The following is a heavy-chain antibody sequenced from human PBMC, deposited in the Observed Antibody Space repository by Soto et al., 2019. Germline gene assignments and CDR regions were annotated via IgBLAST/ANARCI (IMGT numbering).Heavy chain of an antibody. J-gene: IGHJ4*02. CDR2: THHSGST. D-gene: IGHD6-19*01. V-gene: IGHV4-59*01. CDR1: SAPISSYS. CDR3: ARDLGESRGRYDY. Sequence: QVHLQESGPGLVEPSETLSLTCTVSSAPISSYSWSWIRQPPARRLEWIGSTHHSGSTIYNPPLTSRHTMSVDTAKNQISLRVSSVTAAGTALYYCARDLGESRGRYDYWGQGTLVTVSS.